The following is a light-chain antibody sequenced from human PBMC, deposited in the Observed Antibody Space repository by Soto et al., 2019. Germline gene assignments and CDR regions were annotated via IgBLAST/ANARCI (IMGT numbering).Light chain of an antibody. CDR1: SSDVGSYNR. Sequence: QSALAQPPSVSVFPGQSVAISCTGTSSDVGSYNRVSWYQQPPGTAPKLMIYDVSNRPSGVPDRFSGSKSGNTASLTISGLQAEDEADYYCSSFTTSSTYVFGTGTKVTVL. CDR2: DVS. CDR3: SSFTTSSTYV. V-gene: IGLV2-18*02. J-gene: IGLJ1*01.